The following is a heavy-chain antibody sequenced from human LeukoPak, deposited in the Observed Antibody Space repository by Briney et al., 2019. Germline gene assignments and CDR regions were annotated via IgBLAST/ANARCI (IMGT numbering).Heavy chain of an antibody. D-gene: IGHD6-19*01. V-gene: IGHV4-34*01. CDR1: GGSFSGYY. CDR2: INHSGST. J-gene: IGHJ4*02. CDR3: ARVWGGISYSSGWPYYFDY. Sequence: PSETLSLTCAVYGGSFSGYYWSWIRQPPGKGLEWIGEINHSGSTNYNPSLKSRVTISVDTSKNQFSLKLSSVTAADTAVYYCARVWGGISYSSGWPYYFDYWGQGTQVTVSS.